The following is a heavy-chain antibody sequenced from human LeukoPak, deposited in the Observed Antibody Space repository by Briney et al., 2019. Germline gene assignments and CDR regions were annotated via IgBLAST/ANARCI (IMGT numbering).Heavy chain of an antibody. CDR2: IWYAGSNK. D-gene: IGHD3-10*01. CDR1: GFTFSSYG. J-gene: IGHJ1*01. V-gene: IGHV3-33*06. CDR3: AKDHLRYYYGSGSPQH. Sequence: PGRTLRLSCAASGFTFSSYGMHWVRQAPGKGLEWVAVIWYAGSNKYYAASVKGRFTISRDNSKNTLYLQMNSLRAEDTAVYYCAKDHLRYYYGSGSPQHWGQGTLVTVSS.